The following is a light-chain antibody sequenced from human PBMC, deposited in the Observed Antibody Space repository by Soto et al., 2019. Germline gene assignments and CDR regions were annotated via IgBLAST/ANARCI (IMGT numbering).Light chain of an antibody. J-gene: IGLJ3*02. Sequence: QSVLTQPPSVSGAPGQRVTISCAGTSSNIGAGYDVHWYQQLPGTAPKLLIYGNTNRPSGVPDRLSGSKSGTSASLAITGLQTEDEADYYCQSYDRLSGWVFGVGTKLTVL. V-gene: IGLV1-40*01. CDR1: SSNIGAGYD. CDR2: GNT. CDR3: QSYDRLSGWV.